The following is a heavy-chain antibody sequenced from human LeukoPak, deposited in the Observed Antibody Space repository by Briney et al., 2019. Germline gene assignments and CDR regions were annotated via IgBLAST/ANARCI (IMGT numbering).Heavy chain of an antibody. J-gene: IGHJ1*01. CDR3: ASELVDEYLQH. Sequence: SETLSLTCTVSGYSISSGYYWGWIRQPPGQGLEWIGSIYHSGSAYYNPSLKSRVTISVDTSKNQFSLKLSSVTAADTAVYYCASELVDEYLQHWGQGTLVTVSS. CDR2: IYHSGSA. D-gene: IGHD1-26*01. V-gene: IGHV4-38-2*02. CDR1: GYSISSGYY.